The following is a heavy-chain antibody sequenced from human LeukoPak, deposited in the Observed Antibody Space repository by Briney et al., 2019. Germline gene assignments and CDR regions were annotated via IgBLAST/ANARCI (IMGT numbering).Heavy chain of an antibody. CDR1: GGSISSYY. D-gene: IGHD3-3*01. V-gene: IGHV4-59*01. J-gene: IGHJ4*02. CDR2: IYYIGST. Sequence: PSETLSLTCTVSGGSISSYYWSWIRQPPGKGQEWIGYIYYIGSTNYNPSLKSRVTISVDTSKNQFSLKLSSVTAADTAVYYCARGVKLYDFWSGYPAHPHFDYWGQGTLVTVSS. CDR3: ARGVKLYDFWSGYPAHPHFDY.